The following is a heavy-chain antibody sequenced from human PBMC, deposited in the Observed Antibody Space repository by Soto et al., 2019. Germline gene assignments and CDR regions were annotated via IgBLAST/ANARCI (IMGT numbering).Heavy chain of an antibody. V-gene: IGHV2-5*01. CDR3: ARGLATLPVFAFDV. Sequence: QMTLMESGPTLVRPTQTLTLTCSFYGFSFSTSGVGVGWVRQPPGKALEWLALIYWSGDEHYRTSLKSRLTITKDTSKNQVVLIMANMDPVDTATYYCARGLATLPVFAFDVWGPGTTVTVSS. D-gene: IGHD6-6*01. CDR2: IYWSGDE. J-gene: IGHJ3*01. CDR1: GFSFSTSGVG.